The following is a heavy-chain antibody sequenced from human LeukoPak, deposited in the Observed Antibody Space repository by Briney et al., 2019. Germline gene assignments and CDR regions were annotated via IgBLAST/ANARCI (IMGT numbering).Heavy chain of an antibody. Sequence: SETLSLTCTVSGGSISSYYWSWIRQPPGKGLEWIGYIYNSGSTNYNPSLKSRVTISVDPSKNQFSLQLSSVTAADTAVYSCVRGDYDSSGYYYGDYFDYWGQGTLVTVSS. D-gene: IGHD3-22*01. J-gene: IGHJ4*02. CDR2: IYNSGST. V-gene: IGHV4-59*01. CDR1: GGSISSYY. CDR3: VRGDYDSSGYYYGDYFDY.